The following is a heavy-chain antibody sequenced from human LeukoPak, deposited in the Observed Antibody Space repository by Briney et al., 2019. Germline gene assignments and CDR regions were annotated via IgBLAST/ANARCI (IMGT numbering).Heavy chain of an antibody. J-gene: IGHJ4*02. D-gene: IGHD5-18*01. CDR2: IIPILGIA. CDR3: APWSRYSYGPPLVY. CDR1: GGTFSSYA. V-gene: IGHV1-69*04. Sequence: SVKVSCKASGGTFSSYAISWVRQAPGQGLEWMGRIIPILGIANYAQKFQGRVTITADKSTSTAYMELSSLRAEDTAVYYCAPWSRYSYGPPLVYWGQGTLVTVSS.